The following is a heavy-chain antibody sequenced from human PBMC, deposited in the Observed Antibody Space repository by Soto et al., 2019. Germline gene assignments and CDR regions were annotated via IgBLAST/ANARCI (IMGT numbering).Heavy chain of an antibody. CDR3: ARDMGLGYCSGGSCPTFWY. D-gene: IGHD2-15*01. CDR2: ISSSSSTI. J-gene: IGHJ4*02. V-gene: IGHV3-48*01. CDR1: GFTFSSYS. Sequence: EVQLVESGGGLVQPGGSLRLSCAASGFTFSSYSMNWVRQAPGKGLEWVSYISSSSSTIYYTDSVKGRFTISRDNAKNSLYLQMNSLRAEDTAVYYCARDMGLGYCSGGSCPTFWYWGQGTLVTVSS.